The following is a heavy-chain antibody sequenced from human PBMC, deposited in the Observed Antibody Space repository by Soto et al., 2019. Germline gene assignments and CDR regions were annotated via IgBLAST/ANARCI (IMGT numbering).Heavy chain of an antibody. Sequence: PGGSLRLSCAASGFTFSNAWMSWVRQAPGKGLEWVGRIKSKTDGGTTDYAAPVKGRFTISRDDSKNTLYLQMNSLKTEDTAVYYCTVADFWSPDYYFDYWGQGTLVTVSS. CDR2: IKSKTDGGTT. CDR1: GFTFSNAW. CDR3: TVADFWSPDYYFDY. J-gene: IGHJ4*02. D-gene: IGHD3-3*01. V-gene: IGHV3-15*01.